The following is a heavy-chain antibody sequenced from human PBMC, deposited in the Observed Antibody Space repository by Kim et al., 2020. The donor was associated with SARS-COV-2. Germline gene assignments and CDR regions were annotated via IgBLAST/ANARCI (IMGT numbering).Heavy chain of an antibody. CDR3: TKDRAGGDGTFYY. V-gene: IGHV3-21*01. Sequence: GGSLRLSCAASGFTFSDYSVNWVRQAPGKGLEWVSSISGSGNYIYYGDSVQGRFTVSRDNAKNSLSLQMNSLRAEDSAVYYCTKDRAGGDGTFYYCGQGT. CDR2: ISGSGNYI. CDR1: GFTFSDYS. J-gene: IGHJ4*02. D-gene: IGHD2-21*02.